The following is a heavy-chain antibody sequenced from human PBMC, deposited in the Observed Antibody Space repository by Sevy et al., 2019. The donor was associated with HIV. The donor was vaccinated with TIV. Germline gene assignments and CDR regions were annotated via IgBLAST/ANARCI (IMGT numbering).Heavy chain of an antibody. CDR2: ISWDGGST. CDR1: EFTFDDYT. J-gene: IGHJ4*02. CDR3: AKDMRDEYYFDY. Sequence: GGSLRLSCAASEFTFDDYTMHWVRQAPGKGLEWVSLISWDGGSTYYADSVKGRFTISRDNSKNSLYLQMNSLRTEDTALYYCAKDMRDEYYFDYWGQGTLVTVSS. V-gene: IGHV3-43*01.